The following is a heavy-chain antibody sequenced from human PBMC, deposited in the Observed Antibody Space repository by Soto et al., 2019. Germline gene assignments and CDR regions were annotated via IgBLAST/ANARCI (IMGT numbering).Heavy chain of an antibody. J-gene: IGHJ4*02. CDR3: ATDRDDDSGSAPDY. V-gene: IGHV3-30*03. D-gene: IGHD3-22*01. Sequence: PGGSLRLSCAASGFTLSSYGMHWVRQAPGKGLEWVAVISYDGSKKYYADSVKGRFTISRDNSKNTLYLQMNSLRAEDTAVYYCATDRDDDSGSAPDYWGQGTLVTVSS. CDR2: ISYDGSKK. CDR1: GFTLSSYG.